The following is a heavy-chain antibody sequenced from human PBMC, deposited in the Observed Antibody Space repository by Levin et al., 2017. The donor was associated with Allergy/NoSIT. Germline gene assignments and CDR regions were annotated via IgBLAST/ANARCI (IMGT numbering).Heavy chain of an antibody. CDR3: ARAGIPGTAGVDY. CDR2: IWYDSSKK. V-gene: IGHV3-33*01. D-gene: IGHD1-7*01. Sequence: GESLKISCATPGFTLRTHGMHWVRQAPGKGLEWVAVIWYDSSKKYYVDSVKGRFTISKDDSKSTLYLQMDSLGAEDTALYYCARAGIPGTAGVDYWGQGTLVTVSS. CDR1: GFTLRTHG. J-gene: IGHJ4*02.